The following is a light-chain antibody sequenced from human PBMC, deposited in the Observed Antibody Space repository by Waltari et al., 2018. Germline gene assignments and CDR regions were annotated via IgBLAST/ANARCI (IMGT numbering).Light chain of an antibody. V-gene: IGKV4-1*01. CDR1: QSVLYNSNSKNY. J-gene: IGKJ2*01. CDR3: QQYYNIPRT. Sequence: DIVMTPSPDSLALSLGARATIQCKSSQSVLYNSNSKNYLAWYQQKPGQPPKLLISWASTRESGVPDRFSGSGSGTDFTLIISNLQAEDVAVYYCQQYYNIPRTFGQGTKLEI. CDR2: WAS.